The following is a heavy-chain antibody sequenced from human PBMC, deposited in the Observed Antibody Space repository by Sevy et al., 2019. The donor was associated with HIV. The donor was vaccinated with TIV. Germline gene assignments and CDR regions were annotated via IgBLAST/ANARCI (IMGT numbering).Heavy chain of an antibody. V-gene: IGHV4-59*01. D-gene: IGHD5-12*01. CDR1: SGSISSYY. CDR2: IHSSGTT. J-gene: IGHJ5*02. Sequence: SETLSLTCTVSSGSISSYYWSWIRQPPGKGLEYIGYIHSSGTTHYNPSLKSRVTISVDTSKNQFSLNLSSVTAADTAVYYCTRAPPVRSGDDSLNWFDPWGQGTLVSVSS. CDR3: TRAPPVRSGDDSLNWFDP.